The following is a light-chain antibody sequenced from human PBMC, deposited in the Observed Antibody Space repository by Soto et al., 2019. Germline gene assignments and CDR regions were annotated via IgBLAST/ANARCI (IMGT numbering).Light chain of an antibody. Sequence: EIVMTQSPATLSVSPGERATLSCRASQSVYNNFAWYQQKPGQAPRLLIYHASTRATGIPARFSGSGSGTEFPLNISSLQSEDFAIYYFQQYDKWPLTFGGGTKVEIK. V-gene: IGKV3-15*01. CDR2: HAS. CDR1: QSVYNN. CDR3: QQYDKWPLT. J-gene: IGKJ4*01.